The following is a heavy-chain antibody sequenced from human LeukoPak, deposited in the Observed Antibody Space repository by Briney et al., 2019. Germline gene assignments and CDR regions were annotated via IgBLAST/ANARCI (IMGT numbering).Heavy chain of an antibody. CDR1: GGTFSSCA. D-gene: IGHD1-26*01. Sequence: SVKVSCKASGGTFSSCAISWVRQAPGQGLEWMGRIIPIFGIANYAQKFQGRVTITADKSTSTAYMELSSLRSEDTAVYYCARGPKWELHPVFDYWGQATLVTVSS. J-gene: IGHJ4*02. V-gene: IGHV1-69*04. CDR2: IIPIFGIA. CDR3: ARGPKWELHPVFDY.